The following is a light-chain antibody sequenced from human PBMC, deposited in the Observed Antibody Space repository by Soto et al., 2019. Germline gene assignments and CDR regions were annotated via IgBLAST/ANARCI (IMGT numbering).Light chain of an antibody. CDR1: SSNIGAGYD. Sequence: QSVLTQPPSVSGAPGQRVTISCTGSSSNIGAGYDVHWYQQLPGTAPKLLIYGNCNRPSGVPDRFSGSKSGTSASLAITGLQAEDEADYYCQSYDSSLSAFVVFGGGTKLTVL. V-gene: IGLV1-40*01. J-gene: IGLJ2*01. CDR2: GNC. CDR3: QSYDSSLSAFVV.